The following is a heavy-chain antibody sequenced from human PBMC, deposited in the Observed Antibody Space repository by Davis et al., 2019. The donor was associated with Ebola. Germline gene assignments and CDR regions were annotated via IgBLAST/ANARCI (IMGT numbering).Heavy chain of an antibody. CDR1: GFSLSTSGMC. Sequence: SGPTLVKPTQTLTLTCTFSGFSLSTSGMCVSWIRQPPGKALEWLARIDWDDEKYYSTSLKTRLTISKDTSRNQVVLTMTNMDPVDTATYYCARIRRGYYDSSGFDYWGQGTLVTVSS. J-gene: IGHJ4*02. CDR2: IDWDDEK. V-gene: IGHV2-70*11. CDR3: ARIRRGYYDSSGFDY. D-gene: IGHD3-22*01.